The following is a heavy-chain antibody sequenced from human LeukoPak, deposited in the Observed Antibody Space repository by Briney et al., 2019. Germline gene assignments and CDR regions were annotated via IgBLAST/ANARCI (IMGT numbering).Heavy chain of an antibody. CDR2: ISSSGSTI. CDR1: GFTFSTYE. D-gene: IGHD3-10*01. V-gene: IGHV3-48*03. J-gene: IGHJ5*02. Sequence: GGSLRLSCAASGFTFSTYEMTWVRQSPGKGLEWVSYISSSGSTIYYADSVKGRFTISRDNARNSLYLQMNSLRSEDTAVYYCAVEGRITNKNWFDPWGQGTLVTVSS. CDR3: AVEGRITNKNWFDP.